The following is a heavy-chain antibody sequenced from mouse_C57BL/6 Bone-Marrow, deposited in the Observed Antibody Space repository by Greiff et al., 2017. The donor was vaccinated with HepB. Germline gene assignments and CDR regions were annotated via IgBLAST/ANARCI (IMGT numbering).Heavy chain of an antibody. D-gene: IGHD2-1*01. CDR1: GYTFTSYW. J-gene: IGHJ1*03. CDR3: ASDWGGNYADWYFDV. V-gene: IGHV1-52*01. CDR2: IDPSDSET. Sequence: QVQLQQPGAELVRPGSSVKLSCKASGYTFTSYWMHWVKQRPLQGLEWIGNIDPSDSETHYNQKFKDKATLTVDKSSSPAYMQLSSLTAEASAVYYCASDWGGNYADWYFDVWGTGTTVTVSS.